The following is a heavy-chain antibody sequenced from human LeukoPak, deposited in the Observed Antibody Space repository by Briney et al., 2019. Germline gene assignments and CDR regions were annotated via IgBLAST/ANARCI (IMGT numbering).Heavy chain of an antibody. CDR3: ATLGSGQWLAWRHRDDY. D-gene: IGHD6-19*01. V-gene: IGHV1-2*06. Sequence: GASVKVSCKASGYTFTGYYMHWARQAPGQGLEWMGRINPNSGGTNYAHKFQGRVTMTRDTSISTAYMELSRLRSDDTAVYYCATLGSGQWLAWRHRDDYWGQGTLVTVSS. J-gene: IGHJ4*02. CDR2: INPNSGGT. CDR1: GYTFTGYY.